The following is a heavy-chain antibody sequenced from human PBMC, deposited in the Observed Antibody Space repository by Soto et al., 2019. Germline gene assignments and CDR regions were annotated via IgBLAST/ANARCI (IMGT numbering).Heavy chain of an antibody. CDR3: ARRGPLYVLVYYYYGMDV. D-gene: IGHD3-16*01. CDR2: IDPSDSYT. CDR1: GYSFTSYW. V-gene: IGHV5-10-1*01. J-gene: IGHJ6*02. Sequence: GESLKISCKGSGYSFTSYWISWVRQVPGKGLEWMGRIDPSDSYTNYSPSFQGHVTISADKSISTAYLQWSSLKASDPAMYYCARRGPLYVLVYYYYGMDVWGQGTTVTVSS.